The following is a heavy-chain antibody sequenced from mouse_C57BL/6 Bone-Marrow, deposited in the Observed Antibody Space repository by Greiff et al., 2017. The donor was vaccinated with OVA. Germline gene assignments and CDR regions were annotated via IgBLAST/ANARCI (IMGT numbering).Heavy chain of an antibody. CDR2: IHPSDSDT. D-gene: IGHD1-1*01. CDR1: GYTFTSYW. V-gene: IGHV1-74*01. Sequence: QVQLQQPGAELVKPGASVKVSCKASGYTFTSYWMHWVKQRPGQGLEWIGRIHPSDSDTNYNQKFKGKATLTVDKSSSTAYMQLSSLTSEDSAVYYCAMGYYGSSYVWCAYWGQGTLVTVSA. J-gene: IGHJ3*01. CDR3: AMGYYGSSYVWCAY.